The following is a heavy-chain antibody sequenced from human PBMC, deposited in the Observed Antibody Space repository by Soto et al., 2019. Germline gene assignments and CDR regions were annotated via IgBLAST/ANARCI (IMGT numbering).Heavy chain of an antibody. CDR3: ARGSRWVGIAATPVKNGDYYYYGMDV. J-gene: IGHJ6*02. Sequence: SVKVSCKASGGTFSSYAISWVRQAPGQGLEWMGGIIPIFGTANYAQKFQGRVTITADESTSTAYMELSSLRSEDTAVYYCARGSRWVGIAATPVKNGDYYYYGMDVWGQGTTVTVSS. D-gene: IGHD6-13*01. CDR1: GGTFSSYA. V-gene: IGHV1-69*13. CDR2: IIPIFGTA.